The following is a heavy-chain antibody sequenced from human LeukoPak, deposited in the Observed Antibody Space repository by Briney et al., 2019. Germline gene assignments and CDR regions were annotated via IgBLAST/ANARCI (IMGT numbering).Heavy chain of an antibody. Sequence: PGGSLRLSCAASGFTFSSSWMIWVRQAPGKGLEWVASIKEDGSEKYYVDSVKGRFTVSRDNARSSLYLQMNSLRVEDTAVYYCARDGRYGSFDYWGQGTLVTVSS. J-gene: IGHJ4*02. CDR2: IKEDGSEK. D-gene: IGHD3-10*01. CDR3: ARDGRYGSFDY. V-gene: IGHV3-7*01. CDR1: GFTFSSSW.